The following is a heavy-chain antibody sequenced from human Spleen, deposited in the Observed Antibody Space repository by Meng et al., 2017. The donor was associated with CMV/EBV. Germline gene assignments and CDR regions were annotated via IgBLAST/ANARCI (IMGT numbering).Heavy chain of an antibody. CDR3: ASKDNNGKSDY. D-gene: IGHD2-8*01. CDR2: IKYDGSEK. V-gene: IGHV3-7*01. Sequence: GESLKISCAASGFTFSNYWMSWVRQAPGKGLEWVANIKYDGSEKYYVDSVKGRFTISRDNAKNSLYLQMNSLRAEDTAIYYCASKDNNGKSDYWGQGTLVTVSS. J-gene: IGHJ4*02. CDR1: GFTFSNYW.